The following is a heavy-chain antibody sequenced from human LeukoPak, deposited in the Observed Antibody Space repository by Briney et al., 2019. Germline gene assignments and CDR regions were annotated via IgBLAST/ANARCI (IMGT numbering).Heavy chain of an antibody. CDR2: ISVNNGGT. CDR3: ATATQPRGYFLH. CDR1: GYTFTTYS. Sequence: ASVKVSFKASGYTFTTYSLAWVRQAPGQSLEWMGWISVNNGGTNYAQSFQDRVTLTRDTSTNTAYLELRNLRSDDTAIIYCATATQPRGYFLHWGQGTLVTVSS. V-gene: IGHV1-18*01. D-gene: IGHD2-2*01. J-gene: IGHJ1*01.